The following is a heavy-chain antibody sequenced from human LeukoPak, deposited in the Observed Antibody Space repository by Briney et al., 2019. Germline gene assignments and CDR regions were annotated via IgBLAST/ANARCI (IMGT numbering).Heavy chain of an antibody. V-gene: IGHV3-11*01. CDR2: ISSSGSTI. D-gene: IGHD3-22*01. Sequence: GGSLRLSCAASGFTFSDYYMSWIRQAPGKGLEWDSYISSSGSTIYYADSVKGRFTISRDNAKNSVYLQMNSLRAEDTAVYYCARLGYDSSGEPYIDYWGQGTLVTVSS. CDR1: GFTFSDYY. J-gene: IGHJ4*02. CDR3: ARLGYDSSGEPYIDY.